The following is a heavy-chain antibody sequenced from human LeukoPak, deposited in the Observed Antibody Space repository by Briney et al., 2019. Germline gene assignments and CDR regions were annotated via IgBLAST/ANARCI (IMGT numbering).Heavy chain of an antibody. CDR2: ISSDGNNK. D-gene: IGHD6-13*01. J-gene: IGHJ4*02. CDR3: AKRHSTAWYYLDY. V-gene: IGHV3-30*18. Sequence: GRSLRLSCAASGFTFSSYDMNWVRQAPGKGLEWVAVISSDGNNKYYGDSVKGRFTISRGNSKNTLYLQMNSLRGEDTALYYCAKRHSTAWYYLDYWGRGTLVTVSS. CDR1: GFTFSSYD.